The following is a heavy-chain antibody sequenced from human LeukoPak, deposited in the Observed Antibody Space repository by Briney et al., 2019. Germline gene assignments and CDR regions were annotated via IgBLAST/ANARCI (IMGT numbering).Heavy chain of an antibody. CDR2: IYYSGST. CDR1: GGSISSSSYY. D-gene: IGHD3-9*01. Sequence: SETLSLTCTVSGGSISSSSYYWGWIRQPPGKGLEWIGSIYYSGSTYYNPSLKSRVTISVDTSKNQFSLKLSSVTAADTAVYYCARLRIDLSTIAGHHYFDQWGQGTLVTVSS. J-gene: IGHJ4*02. CDR3: ARLRIDLSTIAGHHYFDQ. V-gene: IGHV4-39*01.